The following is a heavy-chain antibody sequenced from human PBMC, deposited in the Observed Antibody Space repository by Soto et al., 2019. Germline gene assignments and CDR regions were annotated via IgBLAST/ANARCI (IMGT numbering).Heavy chain of an antibody. J-gene: IGHJ6*03. Sequence: VQLVESGGGLVQPGGSLRLSCAASGFTFSSYDMHWVRQATGKGLEWVSAIGTAGDTYYPGSVKGRFTISRENAKNSLYLQMNSLRAGDTAVYYCARGVFFGVVGPMDVWGKGTTVTVSS. CDR1: GFTFSSYD. D-gene: IGHD3-3*01. CDR2: IGTAGDT. CDR3: ARGVFFGVVGPMDV. V-gene: IGHV3-13*01.